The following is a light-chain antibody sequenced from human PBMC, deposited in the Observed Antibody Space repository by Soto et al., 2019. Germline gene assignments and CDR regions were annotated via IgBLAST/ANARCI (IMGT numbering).Light chain of an antibody. CDR1: QGIGND. CDR3: LQHYNYPWT. V-gene: IGKV1-17*01. J-gene: IGKJ1*01. CDR2: TAS. Sequence: DIQMTQSPSSLSASVGDRVTITCRASQGIGNDLGWYQQKPGRAPKRLMSTASSLQSGFPSRFSGSGSGTEFTLTISSLQHEDFATYYCLQHYNYPWTFGQGTKVEIK.